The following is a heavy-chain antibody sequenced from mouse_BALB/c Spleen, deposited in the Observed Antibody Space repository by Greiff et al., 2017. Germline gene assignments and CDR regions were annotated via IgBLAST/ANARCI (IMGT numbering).Heavy chain of an antibody. D-gene: IGHD4-1*01. CDR3: ARSGDWDAYYAMDY. CDR2: ISSGSSTI. J-gene: IGHJ4*01. CDR1: GFTFSSFG. V-gene: IGHV5-17*02. Sequence: EVKVVESGGGLVQPGGSRKLSCAASGFTFSSFGMHWVRQAPEKGLEWVAYISSGSSTIYYADTVKGRFTISRDNPKNTLFLQMTSLRSEDTAMYYCARSGDWDAYYAMDYWGQGTTLTVSS.